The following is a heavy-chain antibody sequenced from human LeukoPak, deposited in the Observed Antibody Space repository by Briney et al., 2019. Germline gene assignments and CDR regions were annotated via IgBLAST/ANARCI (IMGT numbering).Heavy chain of an antibody. CDR1: GGSISSGNYY. V-gene: IGHV4-31*03. CDR2: IHHSGST. Sequence: SETLSLTCTVSGGSISSGNYYWSWIRQHPGKGLEWIGHIHHSGSTYYNPSLKSRVIISVDTSKNQFSLKLNSVTAADTAVYYCASYGSGSYRFDPWGQGTLVTVSS. D-gene: IGHD3-10*01. J-gene: IGHJ5*02. CDR3: ASYGSGSYRFDP.